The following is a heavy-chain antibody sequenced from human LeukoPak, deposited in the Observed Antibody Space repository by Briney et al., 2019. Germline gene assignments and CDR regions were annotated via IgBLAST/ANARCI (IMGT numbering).Heavy chain of an antibody. D-gene: IGHD2-2*01. V-gene: IGHV4-59*12. CDR2: IYYSGST. CDR3: ARGIVVVPAAIIGAFDI. J-gene: IGHJ3*02. CDR1: GGSISSYY. Sequence: SETLSLTCTVSGGSISSYYWSWIRQPPGKGLEWIGYIYYSGSTNYNPSLRSRVTISVDTSKNQFSLKLSSVTAADTAVYYCARGIVVVPAAIIGAFDIWGQGTMVTVSS.